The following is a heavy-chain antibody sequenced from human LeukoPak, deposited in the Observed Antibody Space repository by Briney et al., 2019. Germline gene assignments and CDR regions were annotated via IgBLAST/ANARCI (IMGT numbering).Heavy chain of an antibody. CDR3: ARGLKMEEYYDFWSGYPLSH. Sequence: ASVKVSCKASGYTFTSYDINWVRQATGQGLEWMGWMNPNSGNTGYAQKFQGRVTITRNTSISTAYMELSSLRSEDTAVYYCARGLKMEEYYDFWSGYPLSHWGQGTLVTVSS. J-gene: IGHJ1*01. CDR1: GYTFTSYD. D-gene: IGHD3-3*01. CDR2: MNPNSGNT. V-gene: IGHV1-8*03.